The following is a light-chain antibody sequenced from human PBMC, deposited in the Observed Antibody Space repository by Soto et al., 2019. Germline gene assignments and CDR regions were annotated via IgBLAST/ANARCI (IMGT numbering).Light chain of an antibody. J-gene: IGKJ1*01. Sequence: DIQMTQSPSTLSASVGDRVTITCRASQTISIWLAWYQQKPGKAPKLLIYMSSGLESGAPSRFSGSGSGTEFTLTISSLQPDDFATYYCQQYTSYPWTFGQGTKVDIK. CDR2: MSS. V-gene: IGKV1-5*03. CDR3: QQYTSYPWT. CDR1: QTISIW.